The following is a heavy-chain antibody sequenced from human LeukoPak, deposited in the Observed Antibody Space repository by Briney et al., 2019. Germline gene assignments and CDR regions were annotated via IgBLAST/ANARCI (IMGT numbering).Heavy chain of an antibody. CDR3: AREVAVAGSWIYFDY. V-gene: IGHV3-64*01. CDR2: ISSNGGST. Sequence: PGGSLRLSCAASGFTFSSYAMRWVRQAPGKGLEYVSAISSNGGSTYYANSVKGRFTISRDNSKNTLYLQMGSLRAEDMAVYYCAREVAVAGSWIYFDYWGQGTLVTVSS. CDR1: GFTFSSYA. D-gene: IGHD6-19*01. J-gene: IGHJ4*02.